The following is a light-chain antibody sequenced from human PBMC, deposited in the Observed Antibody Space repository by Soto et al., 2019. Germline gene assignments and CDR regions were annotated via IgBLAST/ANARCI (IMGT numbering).Light chain of an antibody. CDR3: QQYNNWPYT. Sequence: EIVMTQSPVTLSVSPGERATLSCRASQSVSSYLVWYQQKPGQAPRLLIYGASTRATGIPARFSGSGSGTEFTLTISSLQSEDFAVYYCQQYNNWPYTFGQGTKLEIK. J-gene: IGKJ2*01. V-gene: IGKV3-15*01. CDR1: QSVSSY. CDR2: GAS.